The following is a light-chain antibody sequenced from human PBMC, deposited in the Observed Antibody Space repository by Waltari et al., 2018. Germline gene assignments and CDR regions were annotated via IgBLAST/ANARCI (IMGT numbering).Light chain of an antibody. CDR1: HSVRSS. J-gene: IGKJ4*01. CDR2: GAS. CDR3: QQGSKWPLT. Sequence: EIVLTQSPATLSLSPGESGTLSCRSSHSVRSSLAWYQPKPGQAPRLRIYGASSRATGIPARFSGSGSGTDFTLTISSLEPEDFAVYYCQQGSKWPLTFGGGTKVEIK. V-gene: IGKV3-11*01.